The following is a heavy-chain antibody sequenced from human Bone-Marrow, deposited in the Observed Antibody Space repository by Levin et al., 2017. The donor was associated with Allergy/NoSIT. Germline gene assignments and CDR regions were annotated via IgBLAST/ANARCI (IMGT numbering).Heavy chain of an antibody. CDR2: ISYDGSNK. D-gene: IGHD2-15*01. CDR3: AKDPRARIVVVVAATPPPDAFDI. V-gene: IGHV3-30*18. CDR1: GFTFSSYG. J-gene: IGHJ3*02. Sequence: GGSLRLSCAASGFTFSSYGMHWVRQAPGKGLEWVAVISYDGSNKYYADSVKGRFTISRDNSKNTLYLQMNSLRAEDTAVYYCAKDPRARIVVVVAATPPPDAFDIWGQGTMVTVSS.